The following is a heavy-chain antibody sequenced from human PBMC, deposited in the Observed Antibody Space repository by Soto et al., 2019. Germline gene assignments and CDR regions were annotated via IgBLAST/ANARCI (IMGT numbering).Heavy chain of an antibody. CDR1: GGSVSSGSYY. V-gene: IGHV4-61*01. CDR2: IYYSGST. Sequence: SETLSLTCTVSGGSVSSGSYYWSWIRQPPGKGLEWIGYIYYSGSTNYNPSLKSRVTISVDTSKNQFSLKLSSVTAADTAVYYCAREPGYCSSTGCYTGDAFDIWGQGTMVTVSS. J-gene: IGHJ3*02. D-gene: IGHD2-2*02. CDR3: AREPGYCSSTGCYTGDAFDI.